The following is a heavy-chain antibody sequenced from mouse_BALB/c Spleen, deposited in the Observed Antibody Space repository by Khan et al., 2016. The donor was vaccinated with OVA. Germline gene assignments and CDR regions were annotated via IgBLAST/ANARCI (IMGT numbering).Heavy chain of an antibody. CDR3: VRDGAYPRNDGWFAY. CDR1: GYTFTSYT. D-gene: IGHD2-14*01. V-gene: IGHV1-4*01. CDR2: INPSNGYT. J-gene: IGHJ3*01. Sequence: VQLQESGAELARPGASVKMSCKASGYTFTSYTIHWIKKRPGQGLEWIGYINPSNGYTNYNQKFKDKATLTTDKYSTTAYLQLSSLTSDDSDVYTCVRDGAYPRNDGWFAYWGQGTLVTVSA.